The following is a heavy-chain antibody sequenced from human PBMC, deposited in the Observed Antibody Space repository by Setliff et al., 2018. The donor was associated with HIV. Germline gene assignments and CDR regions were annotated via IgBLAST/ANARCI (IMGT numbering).Heavy chain of an antibody. J-gene: IGHJ4*02. CDR3: ATMVVANLQRAFDY. CDR2: FDPEDGET. Sequence: ASVKVSCKVSGYTLTELSRHWVRQAPGKGLEWMGGFDPEDGETIYAQKFQGRVTMTEDTSTDTAYMELSSLRSEDTAVCYCATMVVANLQRAFDYWGQGTLVTVSS. CDR1: GYTLTELS. D-gene: IGHD2-15*01. V-gene: IGHV1-24*01.